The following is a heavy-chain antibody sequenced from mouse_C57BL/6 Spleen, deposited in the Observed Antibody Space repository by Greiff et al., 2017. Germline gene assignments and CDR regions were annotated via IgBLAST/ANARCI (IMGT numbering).Heavy chain of an antibody. J-gene: IGHJ4*01. D-gene: IGHD1-1*01. V-gene: IGHV5-17*01. CDR3: APSYGSSYGEDYYAMDY. CDR1: GFTFSDYG. Sequence: DVMLVESGGGLVKPGGSLKLSCAASGFTFSDYGMHWVRQAPEKGLEWVAYISSGSSTIYYTDTVKVRFTISRDNAKNTLFLQMTSLRSEDTAMYYCAPSYGSSYGEDYYAMDYWGQGTSVTVSS. CDR2: ISSGSSTI.